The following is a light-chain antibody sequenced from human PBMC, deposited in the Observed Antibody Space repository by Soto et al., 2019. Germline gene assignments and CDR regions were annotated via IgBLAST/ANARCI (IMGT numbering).Light chain of an antibody. CDR1: QGIRND. Sequence: AIQMTHSPSSLSASVVGTVTITFRARQGIRNDLGWYQQKPGKDPKLRIYAASSLQSGVTSRFSGSGYGTDFTLTTTSLQPEDFATYSCLQDYNCTLTFGGRSTVDI. CDR2: AAS. CDR3: LQDYNCTLT. J-gene: IGKJ4*01. V-gene: IGKV1-6*01.